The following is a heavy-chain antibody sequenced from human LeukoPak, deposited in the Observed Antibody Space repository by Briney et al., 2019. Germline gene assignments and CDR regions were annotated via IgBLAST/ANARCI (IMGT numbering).Heavy chain of an antibody. CDR2: ISSDGRST. CDR1: GFTFSTYW. V-gene: IGHV3-74*01. J-gene: IGHJ4*02. Sequence: GGSLRLSCAGSGFTFSTYWMHWVRQAPGKGLVWVSRISSDGRSTSYADSVKGRFTISRDNAKNTLSLQMNSLRAEDTALYYCARDSFDWTYYRGFDYWGQGTLVTVSS. D-gene: IGHD1-26*01. CDR3: ARDSFDWTYYRGFDY.